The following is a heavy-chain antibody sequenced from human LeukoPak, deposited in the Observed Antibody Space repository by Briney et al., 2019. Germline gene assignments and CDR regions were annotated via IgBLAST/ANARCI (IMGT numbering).Heavy chain of an antibody. D-gene: IGHD2-8*01. CDR1: GYSFTSYW. CDR2: IYPGDSDT. Sequence: GESLKISCRGSGYSFTSYWIGWVRQMPGKGLEWIGIIYPGDSDTRYSPSFQGQVTISADKSISTAYLQWSSLKASDTAMYYCARQGADGPRGYYGMDVWGQGTTVTVSS. J-gene: IGHJ6*02. V-gene: IGHV5-51*01. CDR3: ARQGADGPRGYYGMDV.